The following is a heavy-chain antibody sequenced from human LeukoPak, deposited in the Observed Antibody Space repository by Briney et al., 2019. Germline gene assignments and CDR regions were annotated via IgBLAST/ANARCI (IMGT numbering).Heavy chain of an antibody. CDR1: GFTLSNYA. CDR3: AKWGDYDILTGYYYPDY. Sequence: GGSLRLSCAASGFTLSNYAMYWVRQAPGKGLEWVSAVSGRDDSTYYADSAKGRFTISTDTSKSTLYLQMNSLRVEDTAVYYCAKWGDYDILTGYYYPDYWGQGTLVTVSS. V-gene: IGHV3-23*01. J-gene: IGHJ4*02. CDR2: VSGRDDST. D-gene: IGHD3-9*01.